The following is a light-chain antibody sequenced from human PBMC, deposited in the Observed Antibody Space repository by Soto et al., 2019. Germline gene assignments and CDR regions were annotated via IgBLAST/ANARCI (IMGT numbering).Light chain of an antibody. CDR1: SSDVGGYNY. CDR2: EVS. J-gene: IGLJ3*02. CDR3: SSYTGSSTPV. Sequence: QSALTQPASVSGSPGQSITISCTGTSSDVGGYNYVSWYQHHPGKAPKLMIYEVSTRPSGVSNRFSGSKSGNTASLTISGLQAEDEADYYCSSYTGSSTPVFCGGTKLTVL. V-gene: IGLV2-14*01.